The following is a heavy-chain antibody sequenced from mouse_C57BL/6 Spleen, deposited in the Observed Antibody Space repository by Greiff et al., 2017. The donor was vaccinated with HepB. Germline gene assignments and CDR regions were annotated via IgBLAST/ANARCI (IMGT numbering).Heavy chain of an antibody. Sequence: EVKLMESGAELVRPGASVKLSCTASGFNIKDYYMHWVKQRPEQGLEWIGRIDPEDGDTEYAPKFQGKATMTADTSSNTAYLQLSSLTSEDTAVYYCTRDYGEPYWYFDVWGTGTTVTVSS. D-gene: IGHD1-1*01. CDR3: TRDYGEPYWYFDV. CDR1: GFNIKDYY. CDR2: IDPEDGDT. J-gene: IGHJ1*03. V-gene: IGHV14-1*01.